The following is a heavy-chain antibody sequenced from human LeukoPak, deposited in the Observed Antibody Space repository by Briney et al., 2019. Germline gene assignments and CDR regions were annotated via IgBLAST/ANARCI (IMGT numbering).Heavy chain of an antibody. V-gene: IGHV3-23*01. J-gene: IGHJ4*02. CDR1: GFTFSSYA. Sequence: GGSLRLSCAASGFTFSSYAMSWVRQAPGKGLEWVSAISGSSGSTYYADSVKGRFTISRDNSKNTLYLQMNSLRAEDTAVYYCAKDPHGSSWFDYWGQGTLVTVSS. CDR3: AKDPHGSSWFDY. D-gene: IGHD6-13*01. CDR2: ISGSSGST.